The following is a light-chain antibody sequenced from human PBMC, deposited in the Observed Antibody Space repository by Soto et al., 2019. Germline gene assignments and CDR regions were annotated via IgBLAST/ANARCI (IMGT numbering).Light chain of an antibody. J-gene: IGKJ2*01. V-gene: IGKV1-39*01. CDR1: QSVGSL. Sequence: DIQMTQSPSSLSASVGDRFTITFRASQSVGSLLNWYQQQPAKATKLMIFAATSLQSGVSSMFIGSRSVTAYTLTVSCMQPEDFTAFYGQQCFRTPFIFGKVTKLVIK. CDR2: AAT. CDR3: QQCFRTPFI.